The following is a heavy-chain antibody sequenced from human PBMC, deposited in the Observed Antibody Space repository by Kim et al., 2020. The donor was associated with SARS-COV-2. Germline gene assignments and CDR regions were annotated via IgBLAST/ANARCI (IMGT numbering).Heavy chain of an antibody. CDR3: AKDHGYDILTGYLYYFDY. D-gene: IGHD3-9*01. CDR2: ISGSGGST. V-gene: IGHV3-23*01. Sequence: GGSLRLSCAASGFTFSSYAMSWVRQAPGKGLEWVSAISGSGGSTYYADSVKGRFTISRDNSKNTLYLQMNSLRAEDTAVYYCAKDHGYDILTGYLYYFDYWGQGTLVTVSS. CDR1: GFTFSSYA. J-gene: IGHJ4*02.